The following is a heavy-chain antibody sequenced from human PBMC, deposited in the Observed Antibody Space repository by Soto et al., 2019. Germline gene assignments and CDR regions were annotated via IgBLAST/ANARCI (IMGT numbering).Heavy chain of an antibody. CDR1: GGTFSSFT. CDR3: ARGNHRWLQLWYFDL. V-gene: IGHV1-69*12. CDR2: IIPIFGTA. D-gene: IGHD5-12*01. J-gene: IGHJ2*01. Sequence: QVQLVQSGAEVKKPGSSVTVSCKASGGTFSSFTISWVRQRTGQGLEWMGGIIPIFGTANYAQKFQGRVTITADESTSTAYMELSSLRSEDTAVYYCARGNHRWLQLWYFDLWGRGTLVTVSS.